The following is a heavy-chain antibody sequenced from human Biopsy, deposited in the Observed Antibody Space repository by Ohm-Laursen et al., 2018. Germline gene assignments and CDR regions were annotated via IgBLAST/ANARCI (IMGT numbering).Heavy chain of an antibody. J-gene: IGHJ5*02. Sequence: GASVKVSCTASGYTFTDYYVHWVRQAPGHGLEWMGWIDTINGGARYAQKSQGRVTMTRDTSISTAYMELSRLTSDDTAVYYCARERDPWGQWTLVTVSS. CDR3: ARERDP. V-gene: IGHV1-2*02. CDR2: IDTINGGA. CDR1: GYTFTDYY.